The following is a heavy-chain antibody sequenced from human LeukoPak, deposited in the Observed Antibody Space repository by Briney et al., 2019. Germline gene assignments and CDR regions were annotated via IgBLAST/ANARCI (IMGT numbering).Heavy chain of an antibody. Sequence: SVRVSCKAPGVTFTSSAMRWVRQARGGRREWRGWIFVGSGNTNYAQKFQERVTITRDMSTSTAYMELSSLRSEDTAVYYCAADWGHGAFDIWGQGTMVTVSS. CDR1: GVTFTSSA. J-gene: IGHJ3*02. D-gene: IGHD3-16*01. V-gene: IGHV1-58*02. CDR3: AADWGHGAFDI. CDR2: IFVGSGNT.